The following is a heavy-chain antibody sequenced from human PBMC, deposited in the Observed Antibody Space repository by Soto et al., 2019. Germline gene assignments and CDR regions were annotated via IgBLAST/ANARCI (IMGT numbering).Heavy chain of an antibody. CDR3: ARHEETGATFDY. J-gene: IGHJ4*02. V-gene: IGHV4-39*01. CDR2: IYYSGST. CDR1: GGSISRTSDY. D-gene: IGHD1-26*01. Sequence: QLQLQESGPGLVKPSETLSLTCTVSGGSISRTSDYWGWIHQPPGKGLEWIGSIYYSGSTYYNPSLKSRVTISVYTSKNQFSLKLSSVTAADTAVYYCARHEETGATFDYWGQGTLVTVSS.